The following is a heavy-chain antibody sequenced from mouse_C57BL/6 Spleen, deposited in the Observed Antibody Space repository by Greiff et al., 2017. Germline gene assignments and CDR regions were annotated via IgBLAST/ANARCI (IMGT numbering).Heavy chain of an antibody. Sequence: DVHLVESGGGLVKPGGSLKLSCAASGFTFSSYAMSWVRQTPEKRLEWVATISDGGSYTYYPDNVKGRFTISRDNAKNNLYLQMSHLKSEDTAMYYCARDGNYYGSSYDFDVWGTGTTVTVSS. CDR2: ISDGGSYT. CDR3: ARDGNYYGSSYDFDV. J-gene: IGHJ1*03. D-gene: IGHD1-1*01. CDR1: GFTFSSYA. V-gene: IGHV5-4*01.